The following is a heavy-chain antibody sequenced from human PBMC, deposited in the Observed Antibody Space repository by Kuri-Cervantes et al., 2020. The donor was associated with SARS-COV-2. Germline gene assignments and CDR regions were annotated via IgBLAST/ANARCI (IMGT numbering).Heavy chain of an antibody. CDR2: IIPIFGTA. D-gene: IGHD1-26*01. CDR1: GGTFSSYA. J-gene: IGHJ4*02. V-gene: IGHV1-69*05. Sequence: SVKVSCKASGGTFSSYAISWVRQAPGQGLEWMGGIIPIFGTANYAQKFQGRVTITTDESTSTAYMELSSLRSEDTAVYYCARDHSGSNEDYYFDYWGQGTLVTVSS. CDR3: ARDHSGSNEDYYFDY.